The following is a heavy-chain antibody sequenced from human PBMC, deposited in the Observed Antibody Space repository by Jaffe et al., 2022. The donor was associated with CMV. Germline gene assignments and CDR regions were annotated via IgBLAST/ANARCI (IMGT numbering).Heavy chain of an antibody. J-gene: IGHJ6*02. V-gene: IGHV3-33*01. CDR1: GFTFSSYG. Sequence: QVQLVESGGGVVQPGRSLRLSCAASGFTFSSYGMHWVRQAPGKGLEWVAVIWYDGSNKYYADSVKGRFTISRDNSKNTLYLQMNSLRAEDTAVYYCARDGTAATYYDFWSGYYTGYGMDVWGQGTTVTVSS. D-gene: IGHD3-3*01. CDR3: ARDGTAATYYDFWSGYYTGYGMDV. CDR2: IWYDGSNK.